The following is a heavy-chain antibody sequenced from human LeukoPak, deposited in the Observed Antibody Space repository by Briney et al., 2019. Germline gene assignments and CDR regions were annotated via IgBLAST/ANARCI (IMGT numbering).Heavy chain of an antibody. CDR3: AREIPSGSYAPDY. J-gene: IGHJ4*02. Sequence: GRSLRLSCAASRFTFNSYAIHWVRQVPGKGLDWVALIWSDGSNKYYADSVKGRFTISRDISKNTLYLQMNSLRAEDTAVYYCAREIPSGSYAPDYWGQGTLVTVSS. CDR2: IWSDGSNK. CDR1: RFTFNSYA. D-gene: IGHD1-26*01. V-gene: IGHV3-33*01.